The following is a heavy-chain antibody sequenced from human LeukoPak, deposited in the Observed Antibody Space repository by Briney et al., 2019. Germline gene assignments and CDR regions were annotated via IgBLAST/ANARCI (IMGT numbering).Heavy chain of an antibody. Sequence: SETLSLTCPVSGGSISSYYWSWVRQPPGKGLEWVGYIYYSGSTNYNPSLKSRVTISEDTSKNQFSLKLSSVTAADTAVYYCARSRVGATGLDYWGQGTLVTVSS. D-gene: IGHD1-26*01. J-gene: IGHJ4*02. CDR3: ARSRVGATGLDY. CDR1: GGSISSYY. V-gene: IGHV4-59*01. CDR2: IYYSGST.